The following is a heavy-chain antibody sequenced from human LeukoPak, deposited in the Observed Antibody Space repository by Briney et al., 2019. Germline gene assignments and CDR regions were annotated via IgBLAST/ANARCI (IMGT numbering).Heavy chain of an antibody. CDR2: ISPYNGNT. CDR3: ARAWKATTYYYDSSGHPDF. J-gene: IGHJ4*02. D-gene: IGHD3-22*01. V-gene: IGHV1-18*01. CDR1: GYTFTTYG. Sequence: ASVKVSCKASGYTFTTYGISWVRQDPGQGLEWMGWISPYNGNTNYAQNLQGRVTMTTDTSTSTAYMELRSLRSDDTAVYYCARAWKATTYYYDSSGHPDFWGQGTLITDSS.